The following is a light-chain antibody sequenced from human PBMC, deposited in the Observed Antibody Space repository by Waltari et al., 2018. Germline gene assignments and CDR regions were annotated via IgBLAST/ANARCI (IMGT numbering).Light chain of an antibody. J-gene: IGKJ5*01. V-gene: IGKV1-33*01. Sequence: DIQMTQSPSSLSASVGDRVTITFQASQDITNYLNWYQQKPGRAPKLLIYDASYLQTGVPSRFSGSGSGTDFTFTISSLQPEDIATYYCQQYDNLPITFGQGTRLDIK. CDR3: QQYDNLPIT. CDR1: QDITNY. CDR2: DAS.